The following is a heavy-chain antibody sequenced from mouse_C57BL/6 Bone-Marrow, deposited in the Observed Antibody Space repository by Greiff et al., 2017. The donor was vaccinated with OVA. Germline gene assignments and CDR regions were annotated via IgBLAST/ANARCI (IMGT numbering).Heavy chain of an antibody. J-gene: IGHJ3*01. V-gene: IGHV5-9*01. CDR2: ISGGGGNT. Sequence: EVKLVESGGGLVKPGGSLKLSCAASGFTFSSYTMSWVRQTPEKRLEWVATISGGGGNTYYPDSVKGRFTISRDNAKNTLYLQMSSLRSEDTALYYCASPFTILAYWGQGTLVTVSA. CDR3: ASPFTILAY. CDR1: GFTFSSYT.